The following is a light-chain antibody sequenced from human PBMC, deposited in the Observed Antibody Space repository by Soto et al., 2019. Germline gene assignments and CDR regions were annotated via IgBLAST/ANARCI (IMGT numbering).Light chain of an antibody. CDR1: QSVSSSY. CDR3: QQYGSSLVD. J-gene: IGKJ2*01. CDR2: GAS. V-gene: IGKV3-20*01. Sequence: EIVLTQSPGTLSLSPGERATHSCRAIQSVSSSYLAWYQQKPGQAPRLLIYGASSRATGIPDRFSGSGSGTDFTLTISRLEPEDFAVYYCQQYGSSLVDFGQGTKVDIK.